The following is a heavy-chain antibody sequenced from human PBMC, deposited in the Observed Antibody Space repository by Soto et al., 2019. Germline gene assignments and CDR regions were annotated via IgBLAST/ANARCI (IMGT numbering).Heavy chain of an antibody. Sequence: QVQLVQSGAEVKKPGASVKVSCKASGYTFTSYDINWVRQATGQGLEWMGWMNPNSGNTGYAQKFQGRVTMTRNTSISTAYMELSSLRSEDTAVYYCASYYYDRSGYNFRYGMDVWGQGTTVTVSS. CDR3: ASYYYDRSGYNFRYGMDV. J-gene: IGHJ6*02. CDR2: MNPNSGNT. V-gene: IGHV1-8*01. D-gene: IGHD3-22*01. CDR1: GYTFTSYD.